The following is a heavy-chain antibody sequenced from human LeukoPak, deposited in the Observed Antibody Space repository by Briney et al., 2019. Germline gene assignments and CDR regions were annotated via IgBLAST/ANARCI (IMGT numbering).Heavy chain of an antibody. Sequence: GGSLRLSCAASGFTFDDYAMHLVRQAPGKGLEWVSLISGDGGRTYYADSVKGRFTISRDNSKNSLYLQMNSLRIEDTALYYCAKDIGGYSYAADYWGQGTLVTVSS. CDR2: ISGDGGRT. D-gene: IGHD5-12*01. CDR3: AKDIGGYSYAADY. CDR1: GFTFDDYA. V-gene: IGHV3-43*02. J-gene: IGHJ4*02.